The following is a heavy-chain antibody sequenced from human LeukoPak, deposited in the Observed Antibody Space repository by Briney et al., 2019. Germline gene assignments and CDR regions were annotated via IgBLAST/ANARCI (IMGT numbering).Heavy chain of an antibody. V-gene: IGHV3-66*01. CDR2: IYSGGST. CDR1: GFTVSSNY. Sequence: PGGSLRLSCAASGFTVSSNYMSWVRQAPGKGLEWVSVIYSGGSTYYADSVKGRFTISRDNSKNTLYLQMNSLRAEDTAVYYCARSPPYYYDSSGSLGDYWGQGTLVTVSS. CDR3: ARSPPYYYDSSGSLGDY. J-gene: IGHJ4*02. D-gene: IGHD3-22*01.